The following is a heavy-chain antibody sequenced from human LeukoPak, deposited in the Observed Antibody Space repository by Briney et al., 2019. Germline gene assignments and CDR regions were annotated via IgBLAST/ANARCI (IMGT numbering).Heavy chain of an antibody. V-gene: IGHV5-51*01. CDR1: GYSFTSYW. D-gene: IGHD3-22*01. CDR3: ARGGWYYDSSDAFDI. Sequence: GESLKISCEGSGYSFTSYWIGWVRQMPGKGLEWRGIIYPGDSDTRYSPSFQGQVTISADKSISTAYLQWSSLKASDTAMYYCARGGWYYDSSDAFDIWGQGTMVTVSS. CDR2: IYPGDSDT. J-gene: IGHJ3*02.